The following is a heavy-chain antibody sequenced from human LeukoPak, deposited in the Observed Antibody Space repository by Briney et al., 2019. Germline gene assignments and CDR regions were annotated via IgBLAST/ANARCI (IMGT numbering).Heavy chain of an antibody. CDR2: ISSSSSYI. CDR3: ARVRSIAAAGVDY. J-gene: IGHJ4*02. Sequence: GGSLRLSCAASGFTFSSYSMNWVRQAPGKGLEWVSSISSSSSYIYYADSVKGRFTISRDNAKNSLYLQMTSLRAEDTAVYYCARVRSIAAAGVDYWGQGTLVTVSS. V-gene: IGHV3-21*01. D-gene: IGHD6-13*01. CDR1: GFTFSSYS.